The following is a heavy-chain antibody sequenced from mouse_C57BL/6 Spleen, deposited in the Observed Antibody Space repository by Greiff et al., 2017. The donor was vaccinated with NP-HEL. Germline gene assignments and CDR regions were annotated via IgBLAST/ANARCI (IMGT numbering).Heavy chain of an antibody. J-gene: IGHJ3*01. D-gene: IGHD2-4*01. CDR2: ISYDGSN. CDR1: GYSITSGYY. CDR3: ASTIYYDYEGFAY. V-gene: IGHV3-6*01. Sequence: EVQLQESGPGLVKPSQSLSLTCSVTGYSITSGYYWNWIRQFPGNKLEWMGCISYDGSNNYNPSLKNRISITRDTSKNQFFLKLNSVTTEDTATYYCASTIYYDYEGFAYWGQGTLVTVSA.